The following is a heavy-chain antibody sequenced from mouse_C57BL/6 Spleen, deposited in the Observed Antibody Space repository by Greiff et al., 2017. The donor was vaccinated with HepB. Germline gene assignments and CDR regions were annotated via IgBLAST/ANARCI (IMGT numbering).Heavy chain of an antibody. V-gene: IGHV14-3*01. CDR1: GFNIKNTY. CDR2: IDPANGNT. J-gene: IGHJ4*01. CDR3: ASPSYYSNYVYAMDY. Sequence: VQLQQSVAELVRPGASVKLSCTASGFNIKNTYMHWVKQRPEQGLEWIGRIDPANGNTKYAPKFQGKATITADTSSNTAYLQLSSLTSEDTAIYYCASPSYYSNYVYAMDYWGQGTSVTVSS. D-gene: IGHD2-5*01.